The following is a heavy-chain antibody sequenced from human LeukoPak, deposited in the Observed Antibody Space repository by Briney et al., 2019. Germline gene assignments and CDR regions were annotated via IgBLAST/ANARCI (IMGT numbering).Heavy chain of an antibody. Sequence: SETLSLTCTVSGGSISSYYWSWIRQPPGKGLEWIGSIYYSGSTYYNPSLKSRVTISVDTSKNQFSLKLSSVTAADTAVYYCARLSASITMVRGASYYYYGMDVWGQGTTVTVSS. CDR2: IYYSGST. CDR3: ARLSASITMVRGASYYYYGMDV. J-gene: IGHJ6*02. CDR1: GGSISSYY. D-gene: IGHD3-10*01. V-gene: IGHV4-39*01.